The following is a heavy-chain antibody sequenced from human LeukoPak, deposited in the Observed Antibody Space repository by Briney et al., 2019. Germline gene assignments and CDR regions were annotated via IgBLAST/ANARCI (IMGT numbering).Heavy chain of an antibody. CDR3: ARGREGIWPDY. J-gene: IGHJ4*02. CDR2: FYYSGST. V-gene: IGHV4-39*07. Sequence: SETLSLTCTVSGGSISSSNYYWGWVRQPPGKGLEWIESFYYSGSTFYNPSLKSRVTISVDTSKNQFSLKLSSVTAADTAMYYCARGREGIWPDYWGQGTLVTVSS. CDR1: GGSISSSNYY.